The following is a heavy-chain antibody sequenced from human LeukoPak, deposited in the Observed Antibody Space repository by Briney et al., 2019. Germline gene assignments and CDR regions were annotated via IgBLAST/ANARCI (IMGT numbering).Heavy chain of an antibody. J-gene: IGHJ3*02. V-gene: IGHV4-4*02. CDR3: ARLNADYGYYGPHDAFDI. CDR2: IFHSGRV. CDR1: GDSISTPHW. D-gene: IGHD4-17*01. Sequence: SETRSLTCDVSGDSISTPHWWSWVRQPPGKGLEWIGEIFHSGRVNYIPSLQSRVTISLDKSKNQISLEVNSVTAAVTAVYYCARLNADYGYYGPHDAFDIWGQGTLVAVSS.